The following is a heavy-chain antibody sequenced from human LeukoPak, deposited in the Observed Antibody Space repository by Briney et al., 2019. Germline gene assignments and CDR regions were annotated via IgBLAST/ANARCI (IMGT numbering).Heavy chain of an antibody. J-gene: IGHJ4*02. CDR3: ARDRSTVTIGY. CDR2: IHHSGST. V-gene: IGHV4-38-2*02. CDR1: GYSISSGYY. Sequence: SETLSLTCTVSGYSISSGYYWGWIRQPPGKGLEWIGSIHHSGSTYYNPSLKSRVSISVDTSKNQLSLKLSSVTAADTAVYYCARDRSTVTIGYWGQGTLVTVSS. D-gene: IGHD4-17*01.